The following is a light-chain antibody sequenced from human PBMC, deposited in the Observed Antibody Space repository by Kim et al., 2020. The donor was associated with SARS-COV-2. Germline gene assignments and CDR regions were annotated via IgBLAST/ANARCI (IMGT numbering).Light chain of an antibody. V-gene: IGKV3-15*01. J-gene: IGKJ4*01. CDR3: QQYNKWPLT. CDR2: GAS. Sequence: GSPGERATLSSRASQNVGNTLAWYQHKPGQAPRLLIYGASTGATGIPARFSGSGSGTEFTLTISSLQSEDFAVYYCQQYNKWPLTFGGGTKVDIK. CDR1: QNVGNT.